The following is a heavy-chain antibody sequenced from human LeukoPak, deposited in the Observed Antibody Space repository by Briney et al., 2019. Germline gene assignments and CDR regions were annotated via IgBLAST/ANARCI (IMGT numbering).Heavy chain of an antibody. Sequence: SETLSLTGTGSGGSISSYYWSWIRQPAGKGLEWIGRIYTSGSTNYNPSLKRRVTMSVDTSKNQFSLKLSSVTAADTAVYYCARDAWFGDAFDIWGQGTMVTVSS. V-gene: IGHV4-4*07. CDR2: IYTSGST. D-gene: IGHD3-10*01. CDR3: ARDAWFGDAFDI. CDR1: GGSISSYY. J-gene: IGHJ3*02.